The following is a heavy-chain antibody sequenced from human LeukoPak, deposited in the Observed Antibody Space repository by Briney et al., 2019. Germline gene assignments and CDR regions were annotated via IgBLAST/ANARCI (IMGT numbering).Heavy chain of an antibody. D-gene: IGHD3-22*01. CDR2: IYYSGST. CDR1: GGSISSYY. J-gene: IGHJ4*02. Sequence: PSETLSLTCTVSGGSISSYYWSWIRQPPGKGLEWIGYIYYSGSTNYNPSLKSRVTISVDTSKNQFSLKLSSVTAADTAVYYCARGENLNYYDSSGYFDYWGQGTLVTVSS. V-gene: IGHV4-59*12. CDR3: ARGENLNYYDSSGYFDY.